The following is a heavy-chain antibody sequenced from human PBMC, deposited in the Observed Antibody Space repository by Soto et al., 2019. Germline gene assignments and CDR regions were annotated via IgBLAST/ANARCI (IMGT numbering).Heavy chain of an antibody. Sequence: GGSLRLSCSASGFTFSSYAMHWVRQAPGKGLEYVSAISSNGGSTYYADSVKGRFTISRDNSKNTLYLQMSSLRAEDTTVYYCYAMGLDGMDVWGQGTTVTVSS. CDR2: ISSNGGST. J-gene: IGHJ6*02. CDR1: GFTFSSYA. D-gene: IGHD1-1*01. V-gene: IGHV3-64D*06. CDR3: YAMGLDGMDV.